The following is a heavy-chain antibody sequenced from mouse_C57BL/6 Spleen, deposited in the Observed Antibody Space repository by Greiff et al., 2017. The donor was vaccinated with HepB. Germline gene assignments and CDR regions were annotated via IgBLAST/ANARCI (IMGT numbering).Heavy chain of an antibody. V-gene: IGHV2-9*01. Sequence: VKVVESGPGLVAPSQSLSITCTVSGFSLTSYGVDWVRQPPGKGLEWLGVIWGGGSTNYNSALMSRLSISKDNSKSQVFLKMNSLQTDDTAMYYCAKHREYGNYKGYAMDYWGQGTSVTVSS. CDR1: GFSLTSYG. D-gene: IGHD2-1*01. CDR3: AKHREYGNYKGYAMDY. CDR2: IWGGGST. J-gene: IGHJ4*01.